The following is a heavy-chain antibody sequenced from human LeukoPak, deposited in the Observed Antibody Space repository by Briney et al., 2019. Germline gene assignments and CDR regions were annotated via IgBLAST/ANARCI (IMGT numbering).Heavy chain of an antibody. Sequence: PGGSLRLSCAASGFTFSSYAMHWVRQAPGKGLEWVAVISYDGSNKYYADSVKGRFTISRDNSKNTLYLQMNSRRAEDTAVYYCARDPSTWAFDIWGQGTMVTVSS. J-gene: IGHJ3*02. CDR1: GFTFSSYA. V-gene: IGHV3-30*04. CDR2: ISYDGSNK. CDR3: ARDPSTWAFDI.